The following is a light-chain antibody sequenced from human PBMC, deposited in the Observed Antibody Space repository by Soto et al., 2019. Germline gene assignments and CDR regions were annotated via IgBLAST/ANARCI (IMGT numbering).Light chain of an antibody. Sequence: EIVLTQSPGTLSLSPGDRDTLSCWASQSVGSRLAWYQQKPGQAPRLLISGASSRATGIPDRFSGSGSATDFTLTISRLEPEDFALYYCQHYGTSPITFGQGTRLEIK. CDR3: QHYGTSPIT. CDR1: QSVGSR. CDR2: GAS. J-gene: IGKJ5*01. V-gene: IGKV3-20*01.